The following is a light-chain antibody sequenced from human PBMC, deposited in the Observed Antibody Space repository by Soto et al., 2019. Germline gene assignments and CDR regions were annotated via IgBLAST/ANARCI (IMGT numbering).Light chain of an antibody. CDR1: SSNIGAGYD. J-gene: IGLJ2*01. V-gene: IGLV1-40*01. CDR3: QSYDSSLSGVV. CDR2: GNS. Sequence: QPVLTQPPSVSGAPGQRVTISCTGSSSNIGAGYDVHWYLQLPGTAPKLLIYGNSNRPSGVPDRFSGSKSGTSASLAITGLQAEDEADYYCQSYDSSLSGVVFGGGTQLTVL.